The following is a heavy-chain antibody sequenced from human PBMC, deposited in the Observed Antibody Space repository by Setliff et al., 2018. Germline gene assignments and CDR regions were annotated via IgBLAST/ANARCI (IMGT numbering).Heavy chain of an antibody. V-gene: IGHV3-30-3*01. J-gene: IGHJ4*02. CDR3: ARDCSGSGCYAGLES. Sequence: GGSLRLSCAASGFTISYYAIHWVRQAPGKGLEWVAVSRYAENYQYYADSVKGRFTISRDNSENTVYLQMNSLRGEDTAVYHCARDCSGSGCYAGLESWGQGTPVTVSS. D-gene: IGHD2-15*01. CDR2: SRYAENYQ. CDR1: GFTISYYA.